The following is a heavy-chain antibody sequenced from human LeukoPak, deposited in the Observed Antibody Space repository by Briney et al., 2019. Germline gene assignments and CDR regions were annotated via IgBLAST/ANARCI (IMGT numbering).Heavy chain of an antibody. Sequence: SETLSLTCTVSGGSLSSGDYYWSWIRQPPGKGLGWIGYIYYSGSTYYNPSLKSRVTISVDTSKNQFSLKLSSVTAADTAVYYCARSYYYGSGSYYLYNWFDPWGQGTLVTVSS. D-gene: IGHD3-10*01. CDR3: ARSYYYGSGSYYLYNWFDP. J-gene: IGHJ5*02. CDR1: GGSLSSGDYY. V-gene: IGHV4-30-4*01. CDR2: IYYSGST.